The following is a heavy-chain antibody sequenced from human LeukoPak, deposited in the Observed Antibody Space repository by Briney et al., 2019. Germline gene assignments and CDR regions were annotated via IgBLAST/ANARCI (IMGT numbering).Heavy chain of an antibody. CDR2: IDTDGTST. D-gene: IGHD1-1*01. CDR1: GFTFSSYW. J-gene: IGHJ4*02. CDR3: ARGNWNFGY. V-gene: IGHV3-74*01. Sequence: GGSLRLSCAASGFTFSSYWMHGARQAPGEGLVWVSRIDTDGTSTSYADSVKGRFTISRDNAKNTLYLQMNSLRAEDTAVYYCARGNWNFGYWGQGTLVTVSS.